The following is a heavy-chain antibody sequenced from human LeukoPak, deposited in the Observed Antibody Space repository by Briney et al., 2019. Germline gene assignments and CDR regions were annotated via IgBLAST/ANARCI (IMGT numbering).Heavy chain of an antibody. CDR2: ISAYNGNT. D-gene: IGHD4-11*01. CDR1: GYTFTSYG. CDR3: ARVDYRNWFDP. V-gene: IGHV1-18*01. Sequence: ASVKVSCKASGYTFTSYGISWVRQAPGQGLEWMGWISAYNGNTNYAQKLQGSVTMTTDASTSTAYMELRSLRSDDTAVYYCARVDYRNWFDPWGQGTLVTVSS. J-gene: IGHJ5*02.